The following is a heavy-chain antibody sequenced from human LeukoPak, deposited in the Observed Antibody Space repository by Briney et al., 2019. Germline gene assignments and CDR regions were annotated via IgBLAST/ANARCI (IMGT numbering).Heavy chain of an antibody. CDR3: ARDVRNDYGDYVAAFDI. D-gene: IGHD4-17*01. CDR2: IYHSGST. Sequence: SGTLSLTCAASGGSISSSNWWSWVRQPPGKGLEWIGEIYHSGSTNYNPSLKSRVTISVDKSKNQFSLKLSSVTAADTAVYYCARDVRNDYGDYVAAFDIWGQGTMVTVSS. V-gene: IGHV4-4*02. J-gene: IGHJ3*02. CDR1: GGSISSSNW.